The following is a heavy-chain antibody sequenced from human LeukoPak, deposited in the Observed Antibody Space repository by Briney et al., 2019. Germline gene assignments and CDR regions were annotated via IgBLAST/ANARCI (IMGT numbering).Heavy chain of an antibody. V-gene: IGHV4-39*01. CDR1: GDSISTSNSY. CDR3: ARRGGANWFDP. Sequence: SETLSLTCTVSGDSISTSNSYWGWIRQPPGKGLEWIGSIYYSGNTYYNASLKSRVTISVDTSKNQFSLKLTSVTAADTAVYYCARRGGANWFDPWGQGTLVTVSS. D-gene: IGHD3-10*01. CDR2: IYYSGNT. J-gene: IGHJ5*02.